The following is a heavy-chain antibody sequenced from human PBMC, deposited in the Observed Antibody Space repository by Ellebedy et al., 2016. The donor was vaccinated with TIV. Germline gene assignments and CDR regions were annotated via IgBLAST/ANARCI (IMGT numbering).Heavy chain of an antibody. Sequence: AASVKVSCKASGYTFTGYYMHWVRQAPGQGLEWMGWINPNSGGTNYAQKFQGRVTMTRDTSISTAYMELSRLRSDDTAVYYCARDSFTAYYYDSSGSLYAFDIWGQGTMVTVSS. J-gene: IGHJ3*02. V-gene: IGHV1-2*02. CDR1: GYTFTGYY. CDR2: INPNSGGT. D-gene: IGHD3-22*01. CDR3: ARDSFTAYYYDSSGSLYAFDI.